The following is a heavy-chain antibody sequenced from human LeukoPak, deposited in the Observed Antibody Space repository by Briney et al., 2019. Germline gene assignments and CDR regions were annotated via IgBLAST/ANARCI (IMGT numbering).Heavy chain of an antibody. Sequence: GGSLRLSCAASGFTFSSYAMSWVRQAPGKGLEWVSAISGSGGSTYYADSVKGRFTISRDNSKKTLYLQMNSLRAEDTAVYYCAKGPDRNYYFDYWGQGTLVTGSS. CDR1: GFTFSSYA. D-gene: IGHD3-22*01. CDR3: AKGPDRNYYFDY. CDR2: ISGSGGST. V-gene: IGHV3-23*01. J-gene: IGHJ4*02.